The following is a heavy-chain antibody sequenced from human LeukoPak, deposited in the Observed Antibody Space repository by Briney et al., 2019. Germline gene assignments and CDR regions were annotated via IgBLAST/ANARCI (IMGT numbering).Heavy chain of an antibody. Sequence: SQTLSLTCTVSGGSISSGGYYWGWIRQHPGKGLEWVAYIYYSGSTNNNPSLKSRVTMSVATSKNQFSLKLSSVAAADTAVYYCARARSGWNERYYFDYWGQGTLVTVSS. D-gene: IGHD6-19*01. CDR2: IYYSGST. V-gene: IGHV4-31*03. CDR3: ARARSGWNERYYFDY. J-gene: IGHJ4*02. CDR1: GGSISSGGYY.